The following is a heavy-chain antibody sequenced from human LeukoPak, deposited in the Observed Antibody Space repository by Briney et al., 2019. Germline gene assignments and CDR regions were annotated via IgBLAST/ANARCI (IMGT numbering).Heavy chain of an antibody. CDR1: GGSFSGYY. Sequence: SETLSLTCAVYGGSFSGYYWSWIRQPPGKGLEWIGEINHSGSTNYNPSLKSRVTISVDTSKNQFSLKLSSVTAADTAVYYCAGGGSVEVVPAASGYSGYDLGYYFDYWGQGTLVTVSS. CDR2: INHSGST. V-gene: IGHV4-34*01. J-gene: IGHJ4*02. CDR3: AGGGSVEVVPAASGYSGYDLGYYFDY. D-gene: IGHD5-12*01.